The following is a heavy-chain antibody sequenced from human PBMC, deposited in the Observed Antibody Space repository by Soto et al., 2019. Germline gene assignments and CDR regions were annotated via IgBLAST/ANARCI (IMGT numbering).Heavy chain of an antibody. CDR3: ARSYLTIFGVGDY. CDR1: GFTFSSSS. D-gene: IGHD3-3*01. Sequence: PGGSLRLSCAACGFTFSSSSIHWVRQAPCKGLEWVAVISYDGINKYYADSVKGRFPISSGNSKKTLYLQMNILRADATAVYYCARSYLTIFGVGDYLGQRTRVTFSS. J-gene: IGHJ4*02. CDR2: ISYDGINK. V-gene: IGHV3-30-3*01.